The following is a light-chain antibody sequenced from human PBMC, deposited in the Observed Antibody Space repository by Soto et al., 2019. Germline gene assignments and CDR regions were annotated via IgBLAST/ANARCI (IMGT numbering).Light chain of an antibody. Sequence: EIVLTQSPATLSLSPGERATLSCRASQSVSSFLAWYQQRPGQPPRLLIYDASNRATGIPARFSGSGSGTDFALTISNLEPEDFAVYYCQQRSDWPPGYTFGQGTKLEIK. CDR2: DAS. V-gene: IGKV3-11*01. J-gene: IGKJ2*01. CDR1: QSVSSF. CDR3: QQRSDWPPGYT.